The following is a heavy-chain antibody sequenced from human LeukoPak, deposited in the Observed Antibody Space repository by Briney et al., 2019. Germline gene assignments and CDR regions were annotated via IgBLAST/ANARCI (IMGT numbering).Heavy chain of an antibody. V-gene: IGHV3-23*01. Sequence: GGSLRLSCAASGFTFSTYAMSWVRQAPGKGLEWVSAISGSGGSTYYAASVKGRFTISRDNSKNTLFLQMNRLPPQHTAVFYCAKGSGYSGYDLPDYWGQGTLVTVSS. CDR3: AKGSGYSGYDLPDY. CDR2: ISGSGGST. J-gene: IGHJ4*02. D-gene: IGHD5-12*01. CDR1: GFTFSTYA.